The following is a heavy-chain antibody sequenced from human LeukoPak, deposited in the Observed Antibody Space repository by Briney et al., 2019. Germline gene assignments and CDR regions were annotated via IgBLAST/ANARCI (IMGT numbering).Heavy chain of an antibody. CDR3: AVAAAGWSESFDY. CDR2: INPNSGGT. J-gene: IGHJ4*02. D-gene: IGHD2-8*01. CDR1: GYTFTSYG. Sequence: GASVKVSCKASGYTFTSYGISWVRQAPGQGLEWMGWINPNSGGTSYAQKFQGRVTMSRDTSITTGYMELNRLASGDTAVYYCAVAAAGWSESFDYWGQGTLGTVSS. V-gene: IGHV1-2*02.